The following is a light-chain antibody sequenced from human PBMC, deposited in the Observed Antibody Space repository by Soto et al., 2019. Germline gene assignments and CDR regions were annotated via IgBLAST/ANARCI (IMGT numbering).Light chain of an antibody. CDR1: SSDVGSYNL. J-gene: IGLJ1*01. V-gene: IGLV2-23*02. Sequence: QSALTQPASVSGSPGQSITISCTGTSSDVGSYNLVSWYQQHPGKAPKLMIYEVSKRPSGVSNRFSGSKSGNTASLTISGLQADDEADYYCCSYAGSRTPLIFGTGTKVTVL. CDR3: CSYAGSRTPLI. CDR2: EVS.